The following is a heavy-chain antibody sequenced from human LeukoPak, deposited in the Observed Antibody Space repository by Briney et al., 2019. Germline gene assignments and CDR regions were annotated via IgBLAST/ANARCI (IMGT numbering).Heavy chain of an antibody. CDR2: ISSSGSTI. D-gene: IGHD3-9*01. V-gene: IGHV3-48*03. J-gene: IGHJ4*02. Sequence: GGSLRLSCAASGFTYSSYEMNWVRQAPGKGLEWVSYISSSGSTIYYADSVKGRFTISRDNAKNSLYLQMNSLRAEDTAVYYFARARQAYDILTGYYSRDYWGQGTLVTVSS. CDR1: GFTYSSYE. CDR3: ARARQAYDILTGYYSRDY.